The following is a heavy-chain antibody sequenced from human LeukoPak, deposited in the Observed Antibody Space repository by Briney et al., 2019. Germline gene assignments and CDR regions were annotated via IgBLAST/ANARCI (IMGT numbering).Heavy chain of an antibody. CDR3: ARAIYQEDYFDF. Sequence: SETLSLTRTVSGVSISNWIYYWGWIRQSPGKGLDWIGSIYSNGLIYYNPSLKSRVTISVDTSKSQVSLKVTSMTAADTAAYYCARAIYQEDYFDFWGQGSLVTVSS. CDR1: GVSISNWIYY. CDR2: IYSNGLI. D-gene: IGHD2-2*01. V-gene: IGHV4-39*01. J-gene: IGHJ4*02.